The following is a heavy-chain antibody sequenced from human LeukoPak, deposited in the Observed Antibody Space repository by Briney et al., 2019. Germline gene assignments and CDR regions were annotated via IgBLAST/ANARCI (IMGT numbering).Heavy chain of an antibody. Sequence: PSEPLSLTCTVSGGSISSYYWSWIRQPPGKGLEWIGYIYYSGSTNYNPSLKSRVTISVDTSKNQFSLKLSSVTAADTAVYYCARDKSIAAAGMDWGQGTLVTVSS. D-gene: IGHD6-13*01. V-gene: IGHV4-59*01. J-gene: IGHJ4*02. CDR2: IYYSGST. CDR3: ARDKSIAAAGMD. CDR1: GGSISSYY.